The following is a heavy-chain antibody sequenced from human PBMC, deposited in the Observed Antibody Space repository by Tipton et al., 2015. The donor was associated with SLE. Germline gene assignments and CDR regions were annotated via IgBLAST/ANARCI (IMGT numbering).Heavy chain of an antibody. Sequence: SLRLSCAASGFSFDVYGMSWVRQAPGKGLEWVSGVSWNGGDIGYADSVKGRFTISRDNANNSLFLQMNSLRNEDMALYYCVREHFSRYYFDSWGQGALVTVSS. CDR3: VREHFSRYYFDS. V-gene: IGHV3-9*03. CDR1: GFSFDVYG. CDR2: VSWNGGDI. J-gene: IGHJ4*02. D-gene: IGHD2/OR15-2a*01.